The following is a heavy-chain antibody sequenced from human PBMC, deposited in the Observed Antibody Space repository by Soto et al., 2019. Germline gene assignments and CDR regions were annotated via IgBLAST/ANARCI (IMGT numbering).Heavy chain of an antibody. Sequence: PSETLSLTCAVSGGSISSGGYSWSWIRQPPGKGLEWIGYIYHSGSTYYNPSLKSRVTISVDRSKNQFSLKLSSVTAADTAVYYCARGRAVITIFGVVNSRHWFDPWGQGTLVTVSS. V-gene: IGHV4-30-2*01. J-gene: IGHJ5*02. D-gene: IGHD3-3*01. CDR2: IYHSGST. CDR3: ARGRAVITIFGVVNSRHWFDP. CDR1: GGSISSGGYS.